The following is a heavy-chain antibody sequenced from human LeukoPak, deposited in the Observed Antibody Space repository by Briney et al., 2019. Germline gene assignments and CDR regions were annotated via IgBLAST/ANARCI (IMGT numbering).Heavy chain of an antibody. D-gene: IGHD3-22*01. CDR3: ARVVGQYYDSSGYYPAEYFQH. V-gene: IGHV4-30-2*01. CDR1: GGSISSGGYS. J-gene: IGHJ1*01. Sequence: SQTLSLTCAVSGGSISSGGYSWSWIRQPPGKGLEWIGYIYHSGSTYYNPSLKSRVTISVDTSKNQFSLKLSSVTAADTAVYYCARVVGQYYDSSGYYPAEYFQHWGQGTLVTVSS. CDR2: IYHSGST.